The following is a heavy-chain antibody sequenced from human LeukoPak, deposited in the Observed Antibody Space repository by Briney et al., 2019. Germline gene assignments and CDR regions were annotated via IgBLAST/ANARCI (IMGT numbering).Heavy chain of an antibody. J-gene: IGHJ3*02. D-gene: IGHD3-10*01. Sequence: SETLSLTCTVSGGSISSSSYYWGGIRQPPGRGLEWIGSIYYSGSTYYNPSLKSRVTISVGTSKNQFSLKLSSVTAADTAVYYCARPFSGYGSGAFDIWGQGAMVTVSS. CDR2: IYYSGST. CDR3: ARPFSGYGSGAFDI. V-gene: IGHV4-39*07. CDR1: GGSISSSSYY.